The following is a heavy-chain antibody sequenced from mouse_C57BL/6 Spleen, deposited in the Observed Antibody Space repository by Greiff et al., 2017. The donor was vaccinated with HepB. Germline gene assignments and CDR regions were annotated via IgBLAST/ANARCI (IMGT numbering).Heavy chain of an antibody. J-gene: IGHJ3*01. CDR2: IDPETGGT. V-gene: IGHV1-15*01. Sequence: VQLQQSGAELVRPGASVTLSCKASGYTFTDYEMHWVKQTPVHGLEWIGAIDPETGGTAYNQKFKGKAILTADKSSSTAYMELRSLTSEDSAVYYCTGRGLLVESYYGGFAYWGQGTLVTVSA. CDR1: GYTFTDYE. D-gene: IGHD1-1*01. CDR3: TGRGLLVESYYGGFAY.